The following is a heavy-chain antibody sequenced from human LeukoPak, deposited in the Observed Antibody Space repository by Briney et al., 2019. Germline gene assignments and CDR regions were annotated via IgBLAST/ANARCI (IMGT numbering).Heavy chain of an antibody. CDR3: ARGLVDVVGATTAASWFDP. D-gene: IGHD1-26*01. CDR2: IYTSGST. V-gene: IGHV4-61*02. CDR1: GGSISSGSYY. J-gene: IGHJ5*02. Sequence: SETLSLTCTVSGGSISSGSYYWSWIRQPAGKGLEWIGRIYTSGSTNYNPSLKGRVTISVDTSKNQFSLKLSSVTAADTAVYYCARGLVDVVGATTAASWFDPWGQGTLVTVSS.